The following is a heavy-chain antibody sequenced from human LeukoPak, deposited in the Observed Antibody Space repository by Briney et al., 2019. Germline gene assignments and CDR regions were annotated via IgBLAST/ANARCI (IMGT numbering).Heavy chain of an antibody. Sequence: GRSLRLYCAASGFTFSSYGMHWGRQAPGKGLEWVAVISYDGSNKYYADSVKGRFTISRDNSKNTLYLQMNSLRAEDTAVYYCAKDLSGSYYLYYFDYWGQGTLVTVSS. V-gene: IGHV3-30*18. J-gene: IGHJ4*02. CDR3: AKDLSGSYYLYYFDY. CDR2: ISYDGSNK. D-gene: IGHD3-10*01. CDR1: GFTFSSYG.